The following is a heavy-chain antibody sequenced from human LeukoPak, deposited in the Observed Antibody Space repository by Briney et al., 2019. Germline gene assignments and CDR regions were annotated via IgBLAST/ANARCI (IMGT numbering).Heavy chain of an antibody. D-gene: IGHD2-21*01. CDR1: GGSTSASSHY. Sequence: PSETLSLTCSVSGGSTSASSHYWAWVRQPPGKGLEWIGSVYYTGSIRYNTSLKSRVTISVDMSKNDLFLTLSSVTAADTACARRDYRAWFDPWGQGILVTVSP. J-gene: IGHJ5*02. V-gene: IGHV4-39*01. CDR2: VYYTGSI. CDR3: DYRAWFDP.